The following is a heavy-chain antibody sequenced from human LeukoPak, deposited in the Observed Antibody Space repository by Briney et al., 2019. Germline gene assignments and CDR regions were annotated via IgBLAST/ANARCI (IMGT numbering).Heavy chain of an antibody. CDR1: GFTFTSSA. Sequence: SVKVSCKASGFTFTSSAMQWVRQARGQPLEWIGWIFVGSCNTNYAQKFQERVTITRDISTSTDYMELSSLRYADTAVYYCAAIPPYRYYDSSGYQDAFALWGQGTMVTVSS. CDR2: IFVGSCNT. V-gene: IGHV1-58*02. D-gene: IGHD3-22*01. J-gene: IGHJ3*01. CDR3: AAIPPYRYYDSSGYQDAFAL.